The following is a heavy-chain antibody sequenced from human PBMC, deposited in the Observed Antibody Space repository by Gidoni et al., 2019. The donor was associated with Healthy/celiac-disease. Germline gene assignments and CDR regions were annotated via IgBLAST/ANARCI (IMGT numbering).Heavy chain of an antibody. J-gene: IGHJ3*02. CDR3: ARGRLRWYTDAFDI. V-gene: IGHV3-30-3*01. CDR2: ISYDGSNK. CDR1: GFPFRSYT. D-gene: IGHD4-17*01. Sequence: QVQLVESGGGVVQPGRSLRLSCAASGFPFRSYTMHWVRQAPGKGLEWVAVISYDGSNKYYADSVKGRFTISRDNSKNTLYLQMNSLRAEDTAVYYCARGRLRWYTDAFDIWGQGTMVTVSS.